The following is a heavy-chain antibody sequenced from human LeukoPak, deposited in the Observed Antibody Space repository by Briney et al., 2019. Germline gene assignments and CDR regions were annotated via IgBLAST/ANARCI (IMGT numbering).Heavy chain of an antibody. CDR1: GFTFINYA. D-gene: IGHD1-26*01. CDR2: ISGSGDST. V-gene: IGHV3-23*01. J-gene: IGHJ4*02. CDR3: AKGGKWDVTPFDY. Sequence: GGSLRLSCAASGFTFINYAMTWVRQAPGKGLEWVSAISGSGDSTFNADSVKGRFTISRDNSKNTLYLQANSLRAEDTAVYYCAKGGKWDVTPFDYWGQGTLVTVSS.